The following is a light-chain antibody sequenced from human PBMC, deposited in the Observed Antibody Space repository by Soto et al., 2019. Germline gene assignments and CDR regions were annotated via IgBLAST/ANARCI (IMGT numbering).Light chain of an antibody. J-gene: IGKJ2*01. CDR2: GAS. V-gene: IGKV3-20*01. CDR3: QQYDNSHQWGYT. Sequence: EFVLTQSPDTLSLSPGEMATLSCRASQCVGSAYIAWYQQKPGQAPRLLISGASKRATGIPDRFSGSGSGTDFTLTISRLEPEDFAVYYCQQYDNSHQWGYTFGQGTKLEIK. CDR1: QCVGSAY.